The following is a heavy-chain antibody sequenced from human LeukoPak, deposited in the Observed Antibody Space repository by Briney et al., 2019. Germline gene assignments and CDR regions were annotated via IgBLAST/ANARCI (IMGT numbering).Heavy chain of an antibody. V-gene: IGHV3-30-3*01. CDR3: ARDTIVGALDY. D-gene: IGHD1-26*01. CDR1: GFTFSSYA. Sequence: GRSPRLSCAASGFTFSSYAMHWVRQAPGKGLEWVAVISYDGSNKYYADSVKGRFTISRDNSKNTLYLQMNSLRAEDTAVYYCARDTIVGALDYWGQGTLVTVSS. CDR2: ISYDGSNK. J-gene: IGHJ4*02.